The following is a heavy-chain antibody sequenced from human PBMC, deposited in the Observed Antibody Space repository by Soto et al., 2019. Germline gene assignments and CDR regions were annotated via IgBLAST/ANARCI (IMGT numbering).Heavy chain of an antibody. J-gene: IGHJ4*02. CDR3: TRGLASGDY. CDR2: INPNGGST. D-gene: IGHD6-6*01. V-gene: IGHV1-46*03. CDR1: GYIFTNFY. Sequence: QVQLVQPGAEVKKPGASVKFSCKASGYIFTNFYIHWVRQAPGQGLEWIGIINPNGGSTNYAQNFQGSVTMTRDTSTRTVYLDLSSLASEDTGVYYCTRGLASGDYWGEGTLITVSS.